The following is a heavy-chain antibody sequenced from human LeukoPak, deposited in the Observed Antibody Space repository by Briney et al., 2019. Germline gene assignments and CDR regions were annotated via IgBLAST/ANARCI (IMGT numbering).Heavy chain of an antibody. CDR2: IKQDGSEK. J-gene: IGHJ4*02. CDR1: GFTFSSYW. V-gene: IGHV3-7*01. D-gene: IGHD6-19*01. Sequence: GGSLRLSCAASGFTFSSYWMSWVRQAPGKGLEWVANIKQDGSEKYYVDSVKGRFTISRDNAKNSLYLQMNSLRAEDTAVYYCARQYSSGWYCYFDYWGQGTLVTVSS. CDR3: ARQYSSGWYCYFDY.